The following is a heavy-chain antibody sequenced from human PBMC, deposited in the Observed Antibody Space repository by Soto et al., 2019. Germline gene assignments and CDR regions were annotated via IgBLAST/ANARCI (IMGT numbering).Heavy chain of an antibody. CDR3: AKEVGYGGFDKFDY. V-gene: IGHV3-23*01. J-gene: IGHJ4*02. CDR1: GFTFSRHA. Sequence: EVQVLESGGGLVQPGGSLRLSCVASGFTFSRHAMSWVRQAPGKGLDWVSAIIGSGDTTYYADSVKGRFTISRDNSKNTLFLQMNGLRADDTAIYFCAKEVGYGGFDKFDYWGQGTLVTVSS. D-gene: IGHD5-12*01. CDR2: IIGSGDTT.